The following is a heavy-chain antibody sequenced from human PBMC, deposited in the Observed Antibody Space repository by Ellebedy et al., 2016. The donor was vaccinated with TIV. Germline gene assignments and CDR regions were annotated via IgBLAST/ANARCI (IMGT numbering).Heavy chain of an antibody. D-gene: IGHD6-19*01. Sequence: ASVKVSXXASGYTFTSYAMHWVRQAPGQRLEWMGWINAGNGNTTYSQKFQGRVTITRDTSASTAYMELSSLRSEDTAVYYCATGYSSGWYVGPPFDYWGQGTLVTVSS. CDR1: GYTFTSYA. V-gene: IGHV1-3*01. CDR2: INAGNGNT. J-gene: IGHJ4*02. CDR3: ATGYSSGWYVGPPFDY.